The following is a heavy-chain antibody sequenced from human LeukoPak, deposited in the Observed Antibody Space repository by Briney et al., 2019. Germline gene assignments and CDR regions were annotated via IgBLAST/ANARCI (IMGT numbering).Heavy chain of an antibody. J-gene: IGHJ5*02. CDR3: ARGRQLAGPAP. D-gene: IGHD6-6*01. Sequence: GGSLRLSCAASGFTFSSYSMNWVRQAPGKGLEWVSSISSSSSYIYYADSVKGRFTISRDNAKNSPYLQMNSLRAEDTAVYYCARGRQLAGPAPWGQGTLVTVSS. V-gene: IGHV3-21*01. CDR1: GFTFSSYS. CDR2: ISSSSSYI.